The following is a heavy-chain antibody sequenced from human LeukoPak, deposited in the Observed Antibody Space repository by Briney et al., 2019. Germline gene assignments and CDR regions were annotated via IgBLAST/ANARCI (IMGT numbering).Heavy chain of an antibody. Sequence: GGSLRLSCAASGFTFNNYWMHWVRQAPGKGLVWVSRINGDGSSTNYADSVKGRSTISRDNAKNRLYLQMNSLRAEDTAVYYCARAGYYSYNAYFDYWGQGTLVTVSS. J-gene: IGHJ4*02. D-gene: IGHD4-4*01. V-gene: IGHV3-74*01. CDR3: ARAGYYSYNAYFDY. CDR1: GFTFNNYW. CDR2: INGDGSST.